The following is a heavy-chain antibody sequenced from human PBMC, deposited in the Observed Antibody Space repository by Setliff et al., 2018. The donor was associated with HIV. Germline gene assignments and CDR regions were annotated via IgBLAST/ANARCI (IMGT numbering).Heavy chain of an antibody. V-gene: IGHV1-18*01. Sequence: ASVKVSCKASGYTFTSYGISWVRQAPGQGLEWMGWISAYNGNTNYAQKLQGRVTMTTDTSTSTAYMELRSLRSDDTAVYYCARDNRNTGFASGGVGGDYWGQGTPVTV. CDR3: ARDNRNTGFASGGVGGDY. J-gene: IGHJ4*02. CDR2: ISAYNGNT. D-gene: IGHD2-21*01. CDR1: GYTFTSYG.